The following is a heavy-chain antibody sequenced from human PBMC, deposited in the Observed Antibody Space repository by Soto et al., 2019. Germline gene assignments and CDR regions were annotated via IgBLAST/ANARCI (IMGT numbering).Heavy chain of an antibody. Sequence: SVKVSCKASGYTFTGQYMHWVRQAPGQGLEWMGWINPIFGTANYAQKFQGRVTITADKSTSTAYMELTSLRSEDTAVYYCAYSRFLEWSLYGMDVWGQGTTVTVSS. J-gene: IGHJ6*02. CDR1: GYTFTGQY. CDR2: INPIFGTA. D-gene: IGHD3-3*01. V-gene: IGHV1-69*06. CDR3: AYSRFLEWSLYGMDV.